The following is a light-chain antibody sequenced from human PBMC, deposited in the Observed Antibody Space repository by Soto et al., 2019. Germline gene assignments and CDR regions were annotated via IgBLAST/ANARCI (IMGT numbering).Light chain of an antibody. J-gene: IGKJ2*01. CDR1: QSVGSY. CDR3: QHRSNG. CDR2: GAS. V-gene: IGKV3-11*01. Sequence: ETVLTQSPDTLSLSPGERVTLSCRASQSVGSYLVWYQQKPGQAPRLLIYGASNRATGTTARFSGSGSGTDFTLTISSLEPEDFAVYYCQHRSNGFGQGTKLEIK.